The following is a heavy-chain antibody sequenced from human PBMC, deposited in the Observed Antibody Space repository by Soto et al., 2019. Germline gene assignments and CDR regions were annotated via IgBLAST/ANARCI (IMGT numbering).Heavy chain of an antibody. V-gene: IGHV3-21*01. J-gene: IGHJ6*02. CDR1: GSTFSTYT. CDR3: ARVDSSGYDFGYYYYGMDV. CDR2: ISGSSSYI. Sequence: EVQLLDSGGGLAKPGGSLSLSCAASGSTFSTYTMNWFRQAPGKGLEWVSPISGSSSYIYYADSVKGRFTISRDNAKNSLYLQMNSLRAEDTAVYYCARVDSSGYDFGYYYYGMDVWGQGTTVTVSS. D-gene: IGHD3-22*01.